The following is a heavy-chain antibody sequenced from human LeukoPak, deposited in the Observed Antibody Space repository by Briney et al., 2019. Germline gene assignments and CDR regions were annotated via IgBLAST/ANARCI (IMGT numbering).Heavy chain of an antibody. CDR3: ARVPPAVGMFDY. CDR2: ISYDGSNK. D-gene: IGHD2-21*01. CDR1: GFTFSSYA. J-gene: IGHJ4*02. Sequence: GRSLRLSCAAPGFTFSSYAMHWVRQAPGKGLEWVAVISYDGSNKYYADSVKGRFTISRDNSKNTLYLQMNSLRAEDTAVYYCARVPPAVGMFDYWGQGTLVTVSS. V-gene: IGHV3-30*04.